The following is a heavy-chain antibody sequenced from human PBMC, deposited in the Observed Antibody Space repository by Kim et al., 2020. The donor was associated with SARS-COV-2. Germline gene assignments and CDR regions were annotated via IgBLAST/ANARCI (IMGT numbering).Heavy chain of an antibody. V-gene: IGHV3-33*06. CDR3: AKKPSGSYGIDY. Sequence: GGSLRLSCAASGFTFSSYGMHWVRQAPGKGLEWVAVIWYDGSNKYYADSVKGRFTISRDNSKNTLYLQMNSLRAEDTAVYYCAKKPSGSYGIDYWGQGTLGTVSS. J-gene: IGHJ4*02. CDR1: GFTFSSYG. D-gene: IGHD1-26*01. CDR2: IWYDGSNK.